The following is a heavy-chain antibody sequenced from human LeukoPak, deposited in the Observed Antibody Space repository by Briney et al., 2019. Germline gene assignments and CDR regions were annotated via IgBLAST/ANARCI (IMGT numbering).Heavy chain of an antibody. V-gene: IGHV4-59*01. CDR1: GGSMSGFF. Sequence: PSETLSLTCTVSGGSMSGFFWTWLRQPPGRELEWIGSIYYSGSSTKYNPSLKSRVTISVDTSKSQFSLNLNSATAADTAVYYCARTSRHFYGSGTNLTPWPAGMAVWGQGTTVTVSS. J-gene: IGHJ6*02. CDR2: IYYSGSST. D-gene: IGHD3-10*01. CDR3: ARTSRHFYGSGTNLTPWPAGMAV.